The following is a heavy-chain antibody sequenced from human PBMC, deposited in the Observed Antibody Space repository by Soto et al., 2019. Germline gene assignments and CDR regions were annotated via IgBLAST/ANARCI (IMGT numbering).Heavy chain of an antibody. V-gene: IGHV4-59*11. CDR1: GVSITSHY. Sequence: SETLSLTCTVSGVSITSHYWTWIRQPPGKGLEWIGNIHYSGSTNYSPSLKSRVIISVDTSENQSSLKLSSVTTADTAVYYCARSVGYRSGWWPYYFDYWGQGALVTVSS. CDR3: ARSVGYRSGWWPYYFDY. J-gene: IGHJ4*02. CDR2: IHYSGST. D-gene: IGHD6-19*01.